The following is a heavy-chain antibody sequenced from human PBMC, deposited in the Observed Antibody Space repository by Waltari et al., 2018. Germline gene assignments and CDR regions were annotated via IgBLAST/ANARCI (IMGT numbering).Heavy chain of an antibody. J-gene: IGHJ4*02. CDR3: TKEPYGNSPRGQFDY. CDR1: GFSFGNQA. V-gene: IGHV3-23*04. Sequence: EVQLVESGGGLVQPGGSLRISCAASGFSFGNQAMSWVRQAPGKGLEWVSAISGGGGTTYHADSVKGRFTISRDNSKNTLYLQMDSLRAEDTALYYCTKEPYGNSPRGQFDYWGQGTLVTVSS. CDR2: ISGGGGTT. D-gene: IGHD4-17*01.